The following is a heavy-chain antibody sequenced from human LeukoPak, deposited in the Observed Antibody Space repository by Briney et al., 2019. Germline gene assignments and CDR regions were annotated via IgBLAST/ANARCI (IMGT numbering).Heavy chain of an antibody. V-gene: IGHV1-46*01. CDR3: ARSGGSYYPREPRDNWFDP. CDR1: GYTFTSYY. D-gene: IGHD1-26*01. CDR2: INPSGGST. J-gene: IGHJ5*02. Sequence: ASVKVSCKASGYTFTSYYMHWVRQAPGQGLEWMGIINPSGGSTSYAQKFQGRVTMTRDTSTSTVYMELSSLRSEDTAVYYCARSGGSYYPREPRDNWFDPWGQGTLVTVSS.